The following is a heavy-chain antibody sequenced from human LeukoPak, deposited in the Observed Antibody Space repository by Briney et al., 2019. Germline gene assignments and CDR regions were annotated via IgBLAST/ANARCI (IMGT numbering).Heavy chain of an antibody. V-gene: IGHV3-30-3*01. CDR2: ISYDGSSK. CDR1: GFTFSSYA. Sequence: GGSLRLSCAASGFTFSSYAMHWVRQAPGKGLEWVALISYDGSSKYYEDSVKGRFTISRDNSKKTLYLQMMSLRAEDTAVYYCAGSGRAATIIRWDYYYYYGMDVWGQGTTVTVSS. D-gene: IGHD5-24*01. J-gene: IGHJ6*02. CDR3: AGSGRAATIIRWDYYYYYGMDV.